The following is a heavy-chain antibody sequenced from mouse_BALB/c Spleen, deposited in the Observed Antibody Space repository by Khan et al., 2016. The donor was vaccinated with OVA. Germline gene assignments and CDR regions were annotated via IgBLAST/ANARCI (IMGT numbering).Heavy chain of an antibody. CDR3: VRNGAYHKNDGWFAY. J-gene: IGHJ3*01. V-gene: IGHV1-4*01. D-gene: IGHD1-1*01. CDR1: GYTFTSYT. Sequence: QVQLQQSGAELARPGASVKMSCKASGYTFTSYTIHWIKLRPGQGLEWIGYINPSNGYTNYNQKFKDKATLTADKSSTTAYMQLSSLTSDDSAVYCGVRNGAYHKNDGWFAYWDQGTLVKVSA. CDR2: INPSNGYT.